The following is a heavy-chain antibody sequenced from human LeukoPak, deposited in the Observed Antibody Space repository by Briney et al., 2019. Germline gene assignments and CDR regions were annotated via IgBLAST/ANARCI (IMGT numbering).Heavy chain of an antibody. V-gene: IGHV3-7*01. Sequence: GGSLRLSCAASGFTFSSYWMSWVRQAPGKGLEWVANIKQDGREKYYVDSVKGRFSISRYNAKNSLYLQMNSLRAEDTAVYYCARDDCSSISCYHNWFDPWGQGTLVTVSS. D-gene: IGHD2-2*01. CDR1: GFTFSSYW. CDR3: ARDDCSSISCYHNWFDP. J-gene: IGHJ5*02. CDR2: IKQDGREK.